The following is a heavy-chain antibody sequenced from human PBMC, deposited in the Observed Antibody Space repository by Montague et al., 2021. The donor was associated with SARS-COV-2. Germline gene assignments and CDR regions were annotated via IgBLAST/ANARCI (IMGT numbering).Heavy chain of an antibody. CDR1: GGSISSGSYY. CDR2: IYTSGST. J-gene: IGHJ6*02. Sequence: TLSLTCTVSGGSISSGSYYWTWIRQPAGKGLEWIGRIYTSGSTNYNPSLKSRVTISVDRSKNQFSLKLSSVTAADTAVYHCAREDDNGSYWLRGMGVWGQGTTVTVSS. V-gene: IGHV4-61*02. CDR3: AREDDNGSYWLRGMGV. D-gene: IGHD1-26*01.